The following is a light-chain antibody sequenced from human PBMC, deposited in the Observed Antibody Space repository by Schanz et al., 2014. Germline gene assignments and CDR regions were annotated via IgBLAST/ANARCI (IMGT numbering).Light chain of an antibody. CDR2: GAS. Sequence: EIVLTQSPGTLSLSPGERATLSCRASQSVSSSYLAWYQQKPGQAPRLLIYGASSRATGIPDRFSGSGSGTDFTLTITSLQPEDFAVYYCQQYHTSRTFGQGTKVEIK. J-gene: IGKJ1*01. CDR3: QQYHTSRT. CDR1: QSVSSSY. V-gene: IGKV3-20*01.